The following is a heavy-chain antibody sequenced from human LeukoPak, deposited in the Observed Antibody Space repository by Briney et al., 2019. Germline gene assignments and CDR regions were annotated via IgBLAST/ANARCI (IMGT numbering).Heavy chain of an antibody. J-gene: IGHJ5*02. CDR1: GGSISSSSYY. CDR3: ARDRSDGRSWFRFDP. Sequence: SETLSLTCTVSGGSISSSSYYWGWIRQPPGQGLEWIGTIYYSGSTYYNPSLKSRVTISVDTSKNQFSLKLSSVTAADTAVYYCARDRSDGRSWFRFDPWGQGTLVTVSS. CDR2: IYYSGST. D-gene: IGHD6-13*01. V-gene: IGHV4-39*02.